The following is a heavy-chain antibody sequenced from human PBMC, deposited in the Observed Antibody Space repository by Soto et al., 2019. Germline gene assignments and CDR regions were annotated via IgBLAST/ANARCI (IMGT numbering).Heavy chain of an antibody. V-gene: IGHV4-59*01. CDR2: IYYSGST. D-gene: IGHD3-16*01. CDR1: GGSISSYY. Sequence: QVQLQESGPGLVKPSETLSLTCTDSGGSISSYYWSWIRQPPGKGLEWIGYIYYSGSTNYNPSLKSRVTISVDTSKNQCSLKLSSVTAADTAVYYCARARGGNFDYWGQGTLVTVSS. J-gene: IGHJ4*02. CDR3: ARARGGNFDY.